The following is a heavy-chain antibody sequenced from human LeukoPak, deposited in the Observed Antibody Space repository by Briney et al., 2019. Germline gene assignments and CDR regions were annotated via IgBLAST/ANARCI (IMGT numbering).Heavy chain of an antibody. D-gene: IGHD6-13*01. CDR1: GFTFSSYA. CDR3: AKDLAAAALYYYYMDV. J-gene: IGHJ6*03. V-gene: IGHV3-30*04. Sequence: GRSLRLSCAASGFTFSSYAMHWVRQAPGKGLEWVAVISYDGRNKYYADSVKGRFTISRDNSKNTLYLQMNSLRAEDTAVYYCAKDLAAAALYYYYMDVWGKGTTVTVSS. CDR2: ISYDGRNK.